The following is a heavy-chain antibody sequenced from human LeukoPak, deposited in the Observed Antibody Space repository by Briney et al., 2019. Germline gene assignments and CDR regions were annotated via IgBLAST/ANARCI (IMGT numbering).Heavy chain of an antibody. V-gene: IGHV4-39*07. CDR1: GGSISSSSYY. Sequence: SETLSLTCTVSGGSISSSSYYWGWIRQPPGKGLEWIGSIYYSGSTYYNPSLKSRVTISVDTSKSQFSLKLSSVTAADTAVYYCARSFGDSEERYYFDYWGQGTLVTVSS. CDR2: IYYSGST. D-gene: IGHD5-18*01. J-gene: IGHJ4*02. CDR3: ARSFGDSEERYYFDY.